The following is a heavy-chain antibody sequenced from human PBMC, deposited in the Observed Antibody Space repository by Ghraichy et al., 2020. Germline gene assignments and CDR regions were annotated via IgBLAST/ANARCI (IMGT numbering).Heavy chain of an antibody. J-gene: IGHJ4*02. CDR3: ALAGTTVTTPYFDY. CDR1: GGSFSGYY. D-gene: IGHD4-17*01. CDR2: INHSGST. V-gene: IGHV4-34*01. Sequence: ETLSLTCAVYGGSFSGYYWSWIRQPPGKGLEWIGEINHSGSTNYNPSLKSRVTISVDTSKNQFSLKLSSVTAADTAVYYCALAGTTVTTPYFDYWGQGTLVTVSS.